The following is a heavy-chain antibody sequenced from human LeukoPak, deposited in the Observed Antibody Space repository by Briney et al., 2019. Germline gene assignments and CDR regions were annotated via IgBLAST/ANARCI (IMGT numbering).Heavy chain of an antibody. CDR1: GYTFTGYY. CDR2: INPNSGAT. V-gene: IGHV1-2*02. D-gene: IGHD5-18*01. CDR3: ARGRGEGYSYGRYFFDY. J-gene: IGHJ4*02. Sequence: GASVKVSCKASGYTFTGYYIHWVRQAPGQGLEWMGWINPNSGATNYAQKFQGRVTMTRDTSISTAYIILSRLTSDYTAVFYCARGRGEGYSYGRYFFDYWGQGTLVTVSS.